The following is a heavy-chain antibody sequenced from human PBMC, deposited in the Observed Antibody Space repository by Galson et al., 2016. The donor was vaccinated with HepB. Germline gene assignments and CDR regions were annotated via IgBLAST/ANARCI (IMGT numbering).Heavy chain of an antibody. CDR3: VNPVPSDSNILNGYLFH. Sequence: SLRLSCAASGFTFTTYWMHWVRQAPGKGLVWVSRINLDGSTTTYADSVKGRFTISRDSAKNTLYLQMNSLRAEDTAIYHCVNPVPSDSNILNGYLFHWGQGTLVTVSS. CDR2: INLDGSTT. D-gene: IGHD3-9*01. J-gene: IGHJ4*02. V-gene: IGHV3-74*01. CDR1: GFTFTTYW.